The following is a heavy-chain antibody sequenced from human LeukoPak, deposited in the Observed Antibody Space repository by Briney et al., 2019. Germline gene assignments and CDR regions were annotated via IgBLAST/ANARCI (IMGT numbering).Heavy chain of an antibody. CDR1: VYTFTRYG. CDR2: ISTYNGDT. J-gene: IGHJ4*02. Sequence: ASVKVSCKASVYTFTRYGISWLRQAPGQGLEWMGWISTYNGDTNYAQKLQGRVTMTTDTSTRTVYRELRSLRSDDTAVYYCARRGSVDTPMSNWEWWHWGQGTLVTVSS. D-gene: IGHD5-18*01. CDR3: ARRGSVDTPMSNWEWWH. V-gene: IGHV1-18*04.